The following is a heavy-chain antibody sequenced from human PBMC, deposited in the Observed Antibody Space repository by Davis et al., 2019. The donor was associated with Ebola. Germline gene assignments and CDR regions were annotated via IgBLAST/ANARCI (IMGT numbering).Heavy chain of an antibody. D-gene: IGHD3-10*01. CDR1: GFTFSSYA. CDR2: ISSSSTYI. Sequence: GESLKISCTASGFTFSSYAMNWVRQAPGKGLEWVSFISSSSTYIYYADSVKGRFTSSRDDAKNSLYLQMNSLRAEDTAVYYCARDYYYGSGTYYRYGLDVWGQGTTVTVSS. CDR3: ARDYYYGSGTYYRYGLDV. V-gene: IGHV3-21*01. J-gene: IGHJ6*02.